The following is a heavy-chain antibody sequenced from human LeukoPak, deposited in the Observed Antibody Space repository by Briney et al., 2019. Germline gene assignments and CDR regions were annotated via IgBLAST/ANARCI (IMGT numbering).Heavy chain of an antibody. D-gene: IGHD3-9*01. CDR3: ARDWDDILTGQFN. V-gene: IGHV3-21*01. CDR2: ISSTSSYI. J-gene: IGHJ4*02. Sequence: GGSLRLSCAASRFTFSSYSMNWVRQAPGKGLEWVSSISSTSSYIYYADSVKGRFTISRDNAKNSLYLQMNSLRAEDTAVYYCARDWDDILTGQFNWGQGTLVTVSS. CDR1: RFTFSSYS.